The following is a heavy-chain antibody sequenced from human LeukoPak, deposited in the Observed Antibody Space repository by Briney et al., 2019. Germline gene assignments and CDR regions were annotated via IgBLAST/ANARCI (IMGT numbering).Heavy chain of an antibody. J-gene: IGHJ4*02. D-gene: IGHD3-10*01. Sequence: GESLKISCKGSGYSFTSYWIGWVRQMPGKGLEWMGIIYPDDSDTRYSPSFQGQVTISADKSISTAYLQWSSLKASDTAMYYCARSYYYGSGSTYYFDYWGQGTLVTVSS. V-gene: IGHV5-51*01. CDR1: GYSFTSYW. CDR3: ARSYYYGSGSTYYFDY. CDR2: IYPDDSDT.